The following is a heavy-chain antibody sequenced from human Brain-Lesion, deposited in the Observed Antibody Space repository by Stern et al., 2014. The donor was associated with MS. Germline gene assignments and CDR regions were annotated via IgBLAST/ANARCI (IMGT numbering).Heavy chain of an antibody. Sequence: EVQLVESGAEVKKPGESLKISCEASGYLFDDYWIGWVRQMSGRGLELVAIIFPRDSNTRYSPSVQGQGTISADKSISTASLQGSTRRASAPAMYYCARSPATPSGYDRFDYWGQGALVTVSS. D-gene: IGHD5-12*01. J-gene: IGHJ4*02. CDR1: GYLFDDYW. V-gene: IGHV5-51*03. CDR3: ARSPATPSGYDRFDY. CDR2: IFPRDSNT.